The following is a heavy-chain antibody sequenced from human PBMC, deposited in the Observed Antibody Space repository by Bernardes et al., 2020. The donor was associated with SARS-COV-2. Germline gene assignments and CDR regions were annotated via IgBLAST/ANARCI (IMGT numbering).Heavy chain of an antibody. V-gene: IGHV3-20*01. D-gene: IGHD3-10*01. J-gene: IGHJ6*02. CDR3: ARDRPFMVRGVIIEVRSGGMDV. CDR2: INWNGGST. CDR1: GFTFDDYG. Sequence: GGSLSLSCAASGFTFDDYGMSWVRPAPGKGLEWVSGINWNGGSTGYADSVKGRFTISRDNAKNSLYLQMNSLRAEDTALYHCARDRPFMVRGVIIEVRSGGMDVWGQGTTVTVSS.